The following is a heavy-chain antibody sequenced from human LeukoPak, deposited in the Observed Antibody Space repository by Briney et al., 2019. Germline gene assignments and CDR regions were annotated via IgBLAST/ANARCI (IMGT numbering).Heavy chain of an antibody. CDR3: ARATTPALVRAGKY. D-gene: IGHD5-24*01. Sequence: PGGSLRLSCAASGFTFRNYLIHWVRQAPGKGLVWVSRIHSDGSTTIYADSVKGRFTISRDNAKNALYLQLDSLRADDTAVYYCARATTPALVRAGKYRGQGTLVTVSS. CDR1: GFTFRNYL. J-gene: IGHJ4*02. V-gene: IGHV3-74*01. CDR2: IHSDGSTT.